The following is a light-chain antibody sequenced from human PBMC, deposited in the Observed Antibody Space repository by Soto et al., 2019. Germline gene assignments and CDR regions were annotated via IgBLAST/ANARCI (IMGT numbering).Light chain of an antibody. Sequence: IVLTQSPGTLSLSPGERATLSCRASQTVSSDYLGWFQQKHGQXPRLLIYGASTRATGIPDRFSGSGSGTDLTITISRLEPEDFEVYYCHHYGSSPITFGQGTRLDIK. V-gene: IGKV3-20*01. CDR2: GAS. CDR3: HHYGSSPIT. CDR1: QTVSSDY. J-gene: IGKJ5*01.